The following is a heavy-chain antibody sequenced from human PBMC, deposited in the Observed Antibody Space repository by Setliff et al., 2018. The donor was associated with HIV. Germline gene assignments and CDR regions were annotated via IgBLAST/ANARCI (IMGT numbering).Heavy chain of an antibody. V-gene: IGHV3-53*05. Sequence: QTGGSLRLSCVASGFTFRNAWMSWVRQAPGKGLEWVSIASPSGGTTYYADSVKGRFTISRDNSKNTLYVQMNSLRPEDTAVYYCARDPILGGPDFSDYWGQGTLVTVSS. J-gene: IGHJ4*02. D-gene: IGHD1-26*01. CDR1: GFTFRNAW. CDR2: ASPSGGTT. CDR3: ARDPILGGPDFSDY.